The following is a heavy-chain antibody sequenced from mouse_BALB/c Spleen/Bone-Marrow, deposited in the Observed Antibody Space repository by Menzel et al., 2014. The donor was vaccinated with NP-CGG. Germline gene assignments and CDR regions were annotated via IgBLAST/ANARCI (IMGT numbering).Heavy chain of an antibody. D-gene: IGHD2-10*01. V-gene: IGHV1-87*01. J-gene: IGHJ1*01. CDR3: ARRGAYYANYGWYFDV. Sequence: LQESGAELARPGASVKLSCKASGYTFTSYWMQWVKQRPGQGLEWIGAIYPGDGDTRYTQKFKGKATLTADKSSSTAYMQLSSLASGDSAVYYCARRGAYYANYGWYFDVWGAGTTVTVSS. CDR1: GYTFTSYW. CDR2: IYPGDGDT.